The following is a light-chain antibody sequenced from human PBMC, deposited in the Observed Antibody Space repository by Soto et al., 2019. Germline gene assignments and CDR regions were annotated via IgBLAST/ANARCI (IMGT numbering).Light chain of an antibody. V-gene: IGKV2-30*01. Sequence: DLVMTQSPLSLPVTLGQPASVSCRSSESLVYSDGNSYLSWYQQRPGQSPRRLIYRVSNRDYGVPDRFSGSGSDTDFTLKISRVEAEDVGVYYCMQGTHWPYTFGQGTQLEIK. J-gene: IGKJ2*01. CDR3: MQGTHWPYT. CDR2: RVS. CDR1: ESLVYSDGNSY.